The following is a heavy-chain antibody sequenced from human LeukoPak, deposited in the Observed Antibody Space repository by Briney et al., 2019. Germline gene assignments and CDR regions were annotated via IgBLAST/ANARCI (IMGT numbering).Heavy chain of an antibody. CDR3: AKVPMDAGWLVLDY. V-gene: IGHV3-30*18. CDR2: IAHDGSNK. Sequence: TGGSLRLSCAFTFSNYGMHWVRQAPGKGLEWVAVIAHDGSNKYYADSVKGRFTISRDNSKNTLYLQMNSLRAEDTAVYYCAKVPMDAGWLVLDYWGQGTLVTVSS. CDR1: TFSNYG. J-gene: IGHJ4*02. D-gene: IGHD6-19*01.